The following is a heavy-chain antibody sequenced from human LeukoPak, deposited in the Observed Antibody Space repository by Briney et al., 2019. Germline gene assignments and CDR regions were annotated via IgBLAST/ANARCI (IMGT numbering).Heavy chain of an antibody. CDR2: IYTSGST. J-gene: IGHJ4*02. V-gene: IGHV4-61*02. Sequence: SQTLSLTCTVSGGSISSGSYYWSWIRQPAGKGLEWIGRIYTSGSTNYNPSLKSRVTMSVDTSKNQFSLKLSSVTAADTAVYYCARDKTYYYDSSGYSYFDYWGQGTLVTVSS. CDR1: GGSISSGSYY. D-gene: IGHD3-22*01. CDR3: ARDKTYYYDSSGYSYFDY.